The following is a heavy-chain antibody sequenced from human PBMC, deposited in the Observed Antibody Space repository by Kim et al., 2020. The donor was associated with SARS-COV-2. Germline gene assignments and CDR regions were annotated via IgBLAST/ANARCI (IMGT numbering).Heavy chain of an antibody. CDR3: ARVETDYYDSSGYLGY. J-gene: IGHJ4*02. CDR1: GYTFTSYG. D-gene: IGHD3-22*01. Sequence: VSVKISCKASGYTFTSYGISWVRQAPGQGLEWMGWISAYNGNTNYAQKLQGRVTMTTDTSTSTAYMELRSLRSDDTAVYYCARVETDYYDSSGYLGYWGQGTLVTVSS. V-gene: IGHV1-18*01. CDR2: ISAYNGNT.